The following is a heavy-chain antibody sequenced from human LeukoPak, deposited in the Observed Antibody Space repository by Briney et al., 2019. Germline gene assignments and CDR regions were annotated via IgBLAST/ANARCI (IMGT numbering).Heavy chain of an antibody. D-gene: IGHD6-13*01. Sequence: ASVKVSCKASGYTFTSYGISWVRQAPGQGLEWMGWISAYNGNTNYAQKLQGGVTMTTDTSTSTAYMELRSLRSDDTAVYYCAREQQQLVPGRFDYWGQGTLVTVSS. CDR2: ISAYNGNT. J-gene: IGHJ4*02. V-gene: IGHV1-18*01. CDR3: AREQQQLVPGRFDY. CDR1: GYTFTSYG.